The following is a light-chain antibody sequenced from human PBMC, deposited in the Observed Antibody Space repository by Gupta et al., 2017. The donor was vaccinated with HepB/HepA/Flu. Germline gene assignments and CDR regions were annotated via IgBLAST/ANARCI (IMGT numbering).Light chain of an antibody. CDR2: NDS. CDR3: QVSDSSGYHVV. J-gene: IGLJ2*01. Sequence: YVLTQPLSVSVAPGKTARLTRGRNNIGNKSVHWYQQKPGQAPVLVIYNDSGRPSGIPERFSGSNFGNTATLTISRVQAEDEADYYCQVSDSSGYHVVFGGGTKLTVL. V-gene: IGLV3-21*04. CDR1: NIGNKS.